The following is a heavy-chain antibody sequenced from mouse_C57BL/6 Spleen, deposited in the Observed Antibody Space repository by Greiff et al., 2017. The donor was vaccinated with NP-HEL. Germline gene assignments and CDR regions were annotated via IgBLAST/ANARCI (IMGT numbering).Heavy chain of an antibody. CDR2: IDPANGNT. Sequence: VQLKESVAELVRPGASVKLSCTASGFNIKNTYMHWVKQRPEQGLEWIGRIDPANGNTKYAPKFQGKATITADTASNTAYLQLSSLTSEDTAIYYCAKSLANWDAWFAYWGQGTLVTVSA. D-gene: IGHD4-1*01. CDR1: GFNIKNTY. V-gene: IGHV14-3*01. J-gene: IGHJ3*01. CDR3: AKSLANWDAWFAY.